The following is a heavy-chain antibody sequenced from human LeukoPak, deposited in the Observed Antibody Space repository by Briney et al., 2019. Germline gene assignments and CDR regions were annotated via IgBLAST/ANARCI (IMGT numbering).Heavy chain of an antibody. D-gene: IGHD2-8*01. CDR2: ISGSGGST. Sequence: GGSLRLSCAASGFTFSSYAMSWVRQAPGKGLEWVSAISGSGGSTYYADSVKGRFTISRDNSENTLYLQMNSLRAEDTAVYYCAKLCQRTNGVCYYFDYWGQGTLVTVSS. CDR3: AKLCQRTNGVCYYFDY. V-gene: IGHV3-23*01. CDR1: GFTFSSYA. J-gene: IGHJ4*02.